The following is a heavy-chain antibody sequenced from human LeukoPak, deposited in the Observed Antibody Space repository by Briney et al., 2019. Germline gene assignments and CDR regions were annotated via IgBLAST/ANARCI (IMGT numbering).Heavy chain of an antibody. Sequence: GGSLRLSCAASGFTFSSYAMSWVRQAPGKGLEWVSAISGSGGSTYYADSVKGRFTISRDNSKNTLYLQMNSLRAEDTAVYYCAKDLWAATVRYYFDYWGQGTLVTVSS. D-gene: IGHD5-12*01. V-gene: IGHV3-23*01. CDR3: AKDLWAATVRYYFDY. CDR2: ISGSGGST. CDR1: GFTFSSYA. J-gene: IGHJ4*02.